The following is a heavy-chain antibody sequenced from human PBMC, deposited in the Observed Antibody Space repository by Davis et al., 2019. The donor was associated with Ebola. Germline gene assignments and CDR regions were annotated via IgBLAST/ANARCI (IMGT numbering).Heavy chain of an antibody. J-gene: IGHJ6*02. V-gene: IGHV4-59*08. CDR3: ARHGSGYGMDV. CDR2: IYYSGST. CDR1: GGSFSGYY. D-gene: IGHD3-3*01. Sequence: SETLSLTCAVYGGSFSGYYWSWIRQPPGKGLEWIGYIYYSGSTNYNPSLKSRVTISVDTSKNQFSLKLSSVTAADTAVYYCARHGSGYGMDVWGQGTTVTVSS.